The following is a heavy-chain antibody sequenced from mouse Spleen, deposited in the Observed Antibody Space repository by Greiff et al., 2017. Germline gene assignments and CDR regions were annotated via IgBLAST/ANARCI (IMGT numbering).Heavy chain of an antibody. V-gene: IGHV2-2*01. D-gene: IGHD3-2*01. CDR2: IWSGGST. CDR1: GFSLTSYG. Sequence: QVQLQQSGPGLVQPSQSLSITCTVSGFSLTSYGVHWVRQSPGKGLEWLGVIWSGGSTDYNAAFISRLSISKDNSKSQVFFKMNSLQADDTAIYFCARGGQTARATSYAMDYWGQGTSVTVSS. J-gene: IGHJ4*01. CDR3: ARGGQTARATSYAMDY.